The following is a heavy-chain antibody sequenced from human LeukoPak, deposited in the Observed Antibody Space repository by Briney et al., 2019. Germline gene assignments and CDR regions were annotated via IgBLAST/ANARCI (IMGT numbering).Heavy chain of an antibody. V-gene: IGHV3-74*01. Sequence: PGGPLRLSCAASGFTFSNYWMHWVRQAPGQELVGVSRINRDGCSTEYLASVKGRCTISRDNARNTLYLQMNSLRAEDTAVYYCARVPYVFDLWGQGTMVTVSS. CDR2: INRDGCST. CDR3: ARVPYVFDL. CDR1: GFTFSNYW. J-gene: IGHJ3*01.